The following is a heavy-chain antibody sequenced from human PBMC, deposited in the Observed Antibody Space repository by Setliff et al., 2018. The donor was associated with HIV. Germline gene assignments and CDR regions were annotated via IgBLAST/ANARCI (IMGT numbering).Heavy chain of an antibody. J-gene: IGHJ5*02. D-gene: IGHD4-17*01. CDR3: ARGEDYGDYNNWFGP. V-gene: IGHV4-39*01. Sequence: PSQSLSLTCTVSGDSMISRPYYWGWIRQSPGKGLEWIGNIFYSGSIYSNPSLKSRVTMSVDTSKNQFTLKLASVTAADTSIYYCARGEDYGDYNNWFGPWGQGILVTVSS. CDR1: GDSMISRPYY. CDR2: IFYSGSI.